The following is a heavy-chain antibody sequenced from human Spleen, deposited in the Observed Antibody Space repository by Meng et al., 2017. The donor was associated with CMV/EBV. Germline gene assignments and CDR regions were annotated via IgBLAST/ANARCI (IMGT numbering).Heavy chain of an antibody. Sequence: FPFSSYGMPWFRLAPGKGLEWVAVIWYDGSNKYYADSVKGRFTISRDNSKNTLYLQMNSLRAEDTAVYYCATWQGYYYDSSGYYRYWGQGTLVTVSS. CDR2: IWYDGSNK. D-gene: IGHD3-22*01. CDR3: ATWQGYYYDSSGYYRY. J-gene: IGHJ4*02. CDR1: FPFSSYG. V-gene: IGHV3-33*01.